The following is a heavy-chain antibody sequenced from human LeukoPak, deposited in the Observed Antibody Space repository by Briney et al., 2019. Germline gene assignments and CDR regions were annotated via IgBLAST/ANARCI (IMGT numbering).Heavy chain of an antibody. J-gene: IGHJ6*02. V-gene: IGHV3-66*01. CDR3: ARPMSIATAGNYYYGMDV. D-gene: IGHD6-13*01. Sequence: GGSLRLSCAASGFTVSSNYMSWVRQAPGKGLEWVSVIYSGGSTYYADSVKGRFTISRDNSKNTLYLQMNSLRAEDTAVYYCARPMSIATAGNYYYGMDVWGQGTTVTVSS. CDR1: GFTVSSNY. CDR2: IYSGGST.